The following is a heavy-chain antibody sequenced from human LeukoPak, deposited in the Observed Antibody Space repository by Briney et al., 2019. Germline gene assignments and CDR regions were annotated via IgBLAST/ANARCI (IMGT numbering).Heavy chain of an antibody. CDR3: ARDSGSYLDY. J-gene: IGHJ4*02. CDR2: IIPILGIA. D-gene: IGHD1-26*01. Sequence: GASVKVSCKASGGTFMRHSISWVRQAPGQGLEWMGRIIPILGIANYAQKFQGRVTITADRSTSTAYMELSSLRSEDTAVYYCARDSGSYLDYWGQGTLVTVSS. V-gene: IGHV1-69*04. CDR1: GGTFMRHS.